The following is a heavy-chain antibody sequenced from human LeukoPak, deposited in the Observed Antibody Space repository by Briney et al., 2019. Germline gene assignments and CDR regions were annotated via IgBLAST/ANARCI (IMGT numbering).Heavy chain of an antibody. D-gene: IGHD3-22*01. CDR1: GGSISSGDYY. J-gene: IGHJ4*02. CDR2: IYYSGST. V-gene: IGHV4-30-4*01. CDR3: ARGVHYDSSGYPDY. Sequence: SETLSLTCTVSGGSISSGDYYWGWIRQPPGEGLEWIGYIYYSGSTYYNPSLKSRVTISVDTSKNQFSLKLSSVTAADTAVYYCARGVHYDSSGYPDYWGQGTLVTVSS.